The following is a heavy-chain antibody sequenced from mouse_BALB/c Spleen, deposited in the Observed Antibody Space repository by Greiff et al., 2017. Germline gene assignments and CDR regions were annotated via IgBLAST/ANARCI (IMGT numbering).Heavy chain of an antibody. CDR1: GFTFSSYA. CDR3: ARDGSSIFAY. D-gene: IGHD1-1*01. V-gene: IGHV5-6-5*01. J-gene: IGHJ3*01. Sequence: EVMLVESGGGLVQPGGSLKLSCAASGFTFSSYAMSWVRQTPEKRLEWVASISSGGSTYYPDSVKGRFTISRDNARNILYLQMTSLRSEDTAMYYCARDGSSIFAYWGQGTLVTVSA. CDR2: ISSGGST.